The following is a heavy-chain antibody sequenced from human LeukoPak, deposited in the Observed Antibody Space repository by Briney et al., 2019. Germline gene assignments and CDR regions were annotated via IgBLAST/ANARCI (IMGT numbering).Heavy chain of an antibody. J-gene: IGHJ4*02. CDR3: AKTVDFWSGYYDY. D-gene: IGHD3-3*01. CDR1: GFTFSSYA. V-gene: IGHV3-23*01. CDR2: ISGSGGST. Sequence: GRSLRLSCAASGFTFSSYAMSWVRQAPGKGLEWVSAISGSGGSTYYADSVKGRFTISRDNSKNTLYLQMNSLRAEDTAVYYCAKTVDFWSGYYDYWGQGTLVTVSS.